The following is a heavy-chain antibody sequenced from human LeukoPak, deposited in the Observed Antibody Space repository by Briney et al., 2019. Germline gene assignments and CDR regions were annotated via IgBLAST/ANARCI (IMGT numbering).Heavy chain of an antibody. Sequence: GGSLRLSCAASGFTFSSYSMNWVRQAPGKGLEWVSYISSSSSTIYYADSVKGRFTISRDNAKNSLYLQMNSLGAEDTAVYYCAREEGEGFDYWGQGTLVTVSS. CDR3: AREEGEGFDY. CDR1: GFTFSSYS. V-gene: IGHV3-48*01. D-gene: IGHD3-16*01. CDR2: ISSSSSTI. J-gene: IGHJ4*02.